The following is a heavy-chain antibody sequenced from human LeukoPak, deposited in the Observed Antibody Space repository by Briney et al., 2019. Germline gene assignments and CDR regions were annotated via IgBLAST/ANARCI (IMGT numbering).Heavy chain of an antibody. CDR2: IYAGGDT. CDR3: AKDTMFYDILTGYPHFDY. D-gene: IGHD3-9*01. J-gene: IGHJ4*02. Sequence: GGSLRLSCAASGFTVSTNFMSWVRQAPGKGLEWVSVIYAGGDTYYADSVKGRFTISRDNSKNTLYLQMNSLRAEDTAVYYCAKDTMFYDILTGYPHFDYWGQGTLVTVSS. CDR1: GFTVSTNF. V-gene: IGHV3-53*01.